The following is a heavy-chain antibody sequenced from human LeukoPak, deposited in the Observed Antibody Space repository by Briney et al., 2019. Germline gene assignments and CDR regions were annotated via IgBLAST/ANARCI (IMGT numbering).Heavy chain of an antibody. Sequence: ASVKVSCKASGYTFTGYYMHWVRQAPGQGLEWMGRINPNSGGTNYAQKFQGRVTMTRDTSISTAYMELSRLRSDDTAVSYCASGVGATNVPTFDYWGQGTLVTVSS. D-gene: IGHD1-26*01. J-gene: IGHJ4*02. V-gene: IGHV1-2*06. CDR2: INPNSGGT. CDR1: GYTFTGYY. CDR3: ASGVGATNVPTFDY.